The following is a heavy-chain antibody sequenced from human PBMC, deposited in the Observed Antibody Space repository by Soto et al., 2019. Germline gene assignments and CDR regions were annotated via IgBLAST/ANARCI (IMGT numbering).Heavy chain of an antibody. V-gene: IGHV3-23*01. D-gene: IGHD4-17*01. J-gene: IGHJ5*02. CDR3: AKEFLDYVDWFDP. CDR1: GFNCGSYA. CDR2: ISGSGGST. Sequence: GGSQRLSCAASGFNCGSYAVSWVRQAPGKGLEWVSAISGSGGSTYYADSVKGRFTISRDNSKNTLYLQMNSLRAEDTAVYYCAKEFLDYVDWFDPWGQGTLVTVSS.